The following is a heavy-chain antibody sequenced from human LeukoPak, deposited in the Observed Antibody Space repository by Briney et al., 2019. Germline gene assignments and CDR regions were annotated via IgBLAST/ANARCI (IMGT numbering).Heavy chain of an antibody. CDR2: ISWNSGSI. V-gene: IGHV3-9*01. CDR1: GFTFDDYA. J-gene: IGHJ6*03. CDR3: AKDKAWQAVNYYYMDV. Sequence: GGSLRLSCAASGFTFDDYAMHWVRQAPGKGLEWVSGISWNSGSIGYADSVKGRFTISRDNAKNSLYLQMNSLRAEDTALYYCAKDKAWQAVNYYYMDVWGKGTTVTVSS.